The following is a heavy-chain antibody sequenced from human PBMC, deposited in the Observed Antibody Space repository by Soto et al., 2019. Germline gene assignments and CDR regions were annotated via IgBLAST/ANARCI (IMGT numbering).Heavy chain of an antibody. CDR2: IYTSGST. V-gene: IGHV4-4*07. J-gene: IGHJ4*02. Sequence: LSLTCTVSGGSVSSYYWSWIRHPAGNGLEWIGRIYTSGSTNYNPSLKSRVTMSVDTSKNQFSLKLSSVTAADTAVYYCARAHYGGNRAFDYWGQGTLVTVSS. D-gene: IGHD4-17*01. CDR1: GGSVSSYY. CDR3: ARAHYGGNRAFDY.